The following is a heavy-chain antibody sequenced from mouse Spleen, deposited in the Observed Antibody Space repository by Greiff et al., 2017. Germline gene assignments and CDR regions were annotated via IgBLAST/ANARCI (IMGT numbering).Heavy chain of an antibody. Sequence: VQLKQSGPVLVKPGASVKMSCKASGYTFTDYYMNWVKQSHGKSLEWIGVINPYNGGTSYNQKFKGKATLTVDKSSSTAYMELNSLTSEDSAVYYCARDDYYGSSYYFDYWGQGTTLTVSS. D-gene: IGHD1-1*01. CDR1: GYTFTDYY. V-gene: IGHV1-19*01. CDR2: INPYNGGT. CDR3: ARDDYYGSSYYFDY. J-gene: IGHJ2*01.